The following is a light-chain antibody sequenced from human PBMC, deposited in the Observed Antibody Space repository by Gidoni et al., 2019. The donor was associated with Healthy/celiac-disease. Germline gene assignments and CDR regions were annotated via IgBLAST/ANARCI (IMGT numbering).Light chain of an antibody. J-gene: IGKJ4*01. V-gene: IGKV1-33*01. CDR1: QDISNY. CDR2: DAS. CDR3: QQYDNLQLT. Sequence: DIQMTQSPSSLSASVGDRVTITCQASQDISNYLNWDQQKPGKAPKLLIYDASNLETGVTSRFSGRGSGTDFTFTISSLQPEDIATYYCQQYDNLQLTFGGGTKVEIK.